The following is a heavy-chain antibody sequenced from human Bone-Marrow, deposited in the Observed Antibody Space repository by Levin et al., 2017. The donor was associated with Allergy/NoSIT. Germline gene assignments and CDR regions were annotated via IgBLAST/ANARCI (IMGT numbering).Heavy chain of an antibody. CDR1: GYTFTYHG. CDR2: VSPYNGNT. V-gene: IGHV1-18*01. D-gene: IGHD5-18*01. CDR3: ARANRGYRFGTYHHDGMDV. Sequence: ASVKVSCQASGYTFTYHGISWVRQAPGQGLEWMGWVSPYNGNTDYAQKYQGRVTMTPDTSTATVYIELRSLRSDDTAVYYCARANRGYRFGTYHHDGMDVWGQGTTVTVSS. J-gene: IGHJ6*02.